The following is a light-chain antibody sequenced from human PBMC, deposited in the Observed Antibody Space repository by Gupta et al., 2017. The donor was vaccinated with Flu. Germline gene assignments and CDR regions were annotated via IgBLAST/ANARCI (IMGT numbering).Light chain of an antibody. CDR2: WAS. J-gene: IGKJ1*01. CDR1: QSVLYSSNSKNY. CDR3: QQYDRSPPWR. V-gene: IGKV4-1*01. Sequence: LGERATINCKSSQSVLYSSNSKNYLAWYQQKPRQPPKLLIYWASTRESGVPDRFSGRGSGTDFTLTMRSLHAEDVAVYYCQQYDRSPPWRFGQETRLKIK.